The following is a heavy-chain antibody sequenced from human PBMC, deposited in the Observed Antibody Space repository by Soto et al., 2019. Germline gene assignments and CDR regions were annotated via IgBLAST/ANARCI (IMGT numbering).Heavy chain of an antibody. D-gene: IGHD3-3*01. CDR1: GFTFSSYA. Sequence: GGSLRLSCAASGFTFSSYAMHWVRQAPGKGLEWVAVISYDGSNKYYADSVKGRFTISRDNSKNTLYLQMNSLRAEDTAVYYCARDGLRFGVVIIGYFDYWGQGTLVTVSS. CDR2: ISYDGSNK. V-gene: IGHV3-30-3*01. CDR3: ARDGLRFGVVIIGYFDY. J-gene: IGHJ4*02.